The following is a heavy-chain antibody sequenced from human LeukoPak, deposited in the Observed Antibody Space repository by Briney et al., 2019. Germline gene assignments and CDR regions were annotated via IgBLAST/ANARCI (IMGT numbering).Heavy chain of an antibody. J-gene: IGHJ5*02. Sequence: GASVKVSCKASGYTFTGYYINWMRQAPGQGLEWMGWLNPNSGGTKFAQKFQARVTLTRDTSISTAYMELSSLTSDDTAVYYCARDRLQLQSWGQGTLVTVSS. CDR2: LNPNSGGT. D-gene: IGHD1-1*01. V-gene: IGHV1-2*02. CDR1: GYTFTGYY. CDR3: ARDRLQLQS.